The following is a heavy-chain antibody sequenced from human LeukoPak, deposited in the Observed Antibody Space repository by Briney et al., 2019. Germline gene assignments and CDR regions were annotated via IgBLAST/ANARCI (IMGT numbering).Heavy chain of an antibody. CDR1: GFTFSSYW. CDR2: IKQDGSEK. V-gene: IGHV3-7*05. Sequence: RAGGSLRLSCAAPGFTFSSYWMNWVRQAPGKGLEWVANIKQDGSEKYYVDSVKGRFTISRDNAKSSLYLQMNSLRVEDTAVCYCATSRTLDHWGQGTLVTVSS. J-gene: IGHJ4*02. CDR3: ATSRTLDH.